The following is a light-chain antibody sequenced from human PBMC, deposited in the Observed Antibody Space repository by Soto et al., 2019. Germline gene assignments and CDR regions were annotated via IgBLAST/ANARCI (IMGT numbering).Light chain of an antibody. CDR3: SAWDDSLNGPV. V-gene: IGLV1-36*01. CDR1: TPNIGNNA. CDR2: YDD. J-gene: IGLJ2*01. Sequence: QSVLTQPPSVSAAPRQRVTISCSGSTPNIGNNAVNWYQLLPGKAPKLLIYYDDLLPSGVSDRFSGSKSGTSASLDISGLQSEDEADYFCSAWDDSLNGPVFGGGTKLTVL.